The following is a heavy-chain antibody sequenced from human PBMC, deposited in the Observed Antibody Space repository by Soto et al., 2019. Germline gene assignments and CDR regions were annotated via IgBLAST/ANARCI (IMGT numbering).Heavy chain of an antibody. CDR1: GGSISSGGYY. CDR3: VRSLMDV. Sequence: PSETLSLTCTVSGGSISSGGYYWSWIRQSPGKGLEWIGSIFFSGRTHYNPSLKSRVSISIDASKNQFSLNVISVTAADTGVYYCVRSLMDVWGKGTTVTVSS. V-gene: IGHV4-39*01. CDR2: IFFSGRT. J-gene: IGHJ6*03.